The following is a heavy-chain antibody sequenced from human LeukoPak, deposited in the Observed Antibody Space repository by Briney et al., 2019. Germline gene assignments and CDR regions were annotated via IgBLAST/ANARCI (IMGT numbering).Heavy chain of an antibody. CDR2: IYYSGST. J-gene: IGHJ4*02. V-gene: IGHV4-59*12. D-gene: IGHD3-22*01. Sequence: SETLSLTCTVSGGSISNYYWSWIRQPPGKGLEWIGYIYYSGSTNYNPSLKSRVTISVDTSKNQFSLKLSSVTAADTAVYYCARSLSMIVVAPWYWGQGTLVTVSS. CDR3: ARSLSMIVVAPWY. CDR1: GGSISNYY.